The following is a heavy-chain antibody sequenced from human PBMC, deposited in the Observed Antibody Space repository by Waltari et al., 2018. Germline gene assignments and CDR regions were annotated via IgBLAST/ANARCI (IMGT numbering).Heavy chain of an antibody. CDR3: ARAGGFEDGQQLALDY. CDR1: GGSFSGYY. D-gene: IGHD6-13*01. Sequence: QVQLQQWGAGLLKPSETLSLTCAVYGGSFSGYYWSWIRQPPGKGLEWIGEINHSGSTNYNPSLKSRVTISVDTSKNQFSLKLSSVTAADTAVYYCARAGGFEDGQQLALDYWGQGTLVTVSS. CDR2: INHSGST. J-gene: IGHJ4*02. V-gene: IGHV4-34*01.